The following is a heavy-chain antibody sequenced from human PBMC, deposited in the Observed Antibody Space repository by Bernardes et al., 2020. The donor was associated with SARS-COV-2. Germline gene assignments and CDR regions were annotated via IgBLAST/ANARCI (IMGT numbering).Heavy chain of an antibody. V-gene: IGHV3-23*01. CDR2: ISGSGGST. CDR3: AKDTMVQGVIITGFDY. J-gene: IGHJ4*02. CDR1: GFTFSSYA. D-gene: IGHD3-10*01. Sequence: GGSLRLSCAASGFTFSSYAMSWVRKAPGKGLEWVSAISGSGGSTYYADSVKGRFTISRDNSKNTLYLQMNSLRAEDTAVYYCAKDTMVQGVIITGFDYWGQGTLVTVSS.